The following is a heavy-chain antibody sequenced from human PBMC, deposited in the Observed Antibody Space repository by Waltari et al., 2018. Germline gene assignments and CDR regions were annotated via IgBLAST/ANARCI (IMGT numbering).Heavy chain of an antibody. Sequence: EVRLVESGVGMVKPGGSLILSCAASVFTFSRDGRNWVRQAPGKGLEWVSSISSLSKYTYYADSVKGRFTISRDNAKNSLYLKMNSLRAEDTAVYFCARDGISSTQSGYFDYWGQGVLVTVSS. V-gene: IGHV3-21*01. J-gene: IGHJ4*02. CDR2: ISSLSKYT. CDR3: ARDGISSTQSGYFDY. CDR1: VFTFSRDG. D-gene: IGHD6-13*01.